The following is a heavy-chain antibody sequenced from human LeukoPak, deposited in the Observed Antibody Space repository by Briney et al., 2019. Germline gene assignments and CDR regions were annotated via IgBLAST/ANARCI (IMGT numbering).Heavy chain of an antibody. CDR1: GFTFSSYA. CDR2: ISGSGDNT. D-gene: IGHD5-18*01. CDR3: AKVYSYGNYYFDY. J-gene: IGHJ4*02. V-gene: IGHV3-23*01. Sequence: PGGSLRLSCAASGFTFSSYAMSWVRQVPGKGLEWVSVISGSGDNTYYADSVKGRFTISRDNSKNTLYLQMNSLRAEDTAVYYCAKVYSYGNYYFDYWGQGTLVTVSS.